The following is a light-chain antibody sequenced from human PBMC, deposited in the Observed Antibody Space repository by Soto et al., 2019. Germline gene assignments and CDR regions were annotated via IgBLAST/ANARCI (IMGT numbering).Light chain of an antibody. V-gene: IGKV1-39*01. CDR3: HQSHSSPYT. CDR1: QTIANY. CDR2: AAS. J-gene: IGKJ2*01. Sequence: DIQMTQSPSSLSASVGDRVTISCRPSQTIANYLNWYQHKPGNAPKLLIYAASSLHTGVPSRFSGSGSGTNFTLTINSLQPEDFATYFCHQSHSSPYTFGQGTRLEIK.